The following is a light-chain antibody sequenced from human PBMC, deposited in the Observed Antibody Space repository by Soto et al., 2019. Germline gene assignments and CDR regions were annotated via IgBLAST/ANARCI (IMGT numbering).Light chain of an antibody. J-gene: IGKJ1*01. Sequence: DIQMTQSPSTLSASVGDRVTFTCRASQSIRSRLAWYQQKPGKAPSLLISGASTFDSGVPSSFSGSPSSGSPSGTAFSLTISSLQPDDFATYYCQQYNNYPWTFGQGTKVEVK. CDR2: GAS. V-gene: IGKV1-5*01. CDR3: QQYNNYPWT. CDR1: QSIRSR.